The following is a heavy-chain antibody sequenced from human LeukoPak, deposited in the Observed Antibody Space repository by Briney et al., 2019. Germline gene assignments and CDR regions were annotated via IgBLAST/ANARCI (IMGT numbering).Heavy chain of an antibody. CDR3: ATANWNDGRSFDY. J-gene: IGHJ4*02. V-gene: IGHV1-24*01. D-gene: IGHD1-1*01. Sequence: ASVKVSCKVSGYTLTELSMHWVRQAPGKGLEWMGGFDPEDGETIYAQKFQGRVTMTEDTSTDTAYMELSSLGSEDTAVYYCATANWNDGRSFDYWGQGTLVTVSS. CDR2: FDPEDGET. CDR1: GYTLTELS.